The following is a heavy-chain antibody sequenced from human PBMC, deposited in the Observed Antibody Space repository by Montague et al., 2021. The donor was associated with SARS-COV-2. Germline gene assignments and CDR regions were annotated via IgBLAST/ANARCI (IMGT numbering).Heavy chain of an antibody. V-gene: IGHV4-61*02. CDR3: ARDIAVAGLFDY. J-gene: IGHJ4*02. CDR2: ISISGST. D-gene: IGHD6-19*01. CDR1: GGSISCGSYY. Sequence: TLSLTCTVSGGSISCGSYYWSWIRRPPGKGLEWIGRISISGSTNYNPSLKSRVTISVDTSKNQFSLKLSSVTAADTAVYYCARDIAVAGLFDYWGQGTLVTVSS.